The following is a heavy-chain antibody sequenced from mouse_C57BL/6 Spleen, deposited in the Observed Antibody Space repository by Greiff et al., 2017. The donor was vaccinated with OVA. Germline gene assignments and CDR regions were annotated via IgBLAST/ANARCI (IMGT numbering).Heavy chain of an antibody. CDR3: ARPYYGSSPWFAY. V-gene: IGHV1-85*01. J-gene: IGHJ3*01. CDR1: GYTFTSYD. D-gene: IGHD1-1*01. CDR2: IYPRDGST. Sequence: VQLQESGPELVKPGASVKLSCKASGYTFTSYDINWVKQRPGQGLEWIGWIYPRDGSTKYNEKFKGKATLTVDTSSSTAYMELHSLTSEDSAVYFCARPYYGSSPWFAYWGQGTLVTVSA.